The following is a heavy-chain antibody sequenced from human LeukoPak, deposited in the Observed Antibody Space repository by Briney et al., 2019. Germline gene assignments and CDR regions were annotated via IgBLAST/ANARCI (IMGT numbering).Heavy chain of an antibody. Sequence: SETLSLTCAVSGGSFSGYYWAWIRQPPGKGLEWIGYIYYSGSTNYNPSLKSRVTISVDTSKNQFSLKLSSVTAADTAVYYCARSYCGGDCALDVWGKGTTVTVSS. CDR2: IYYSGST. CDR3: ARSYCGGDCALDV. J-gene: IGHJ6*04. V-gene: IGHV4-59*01. D-gene: IGHD2-21*02. CDR1: GGSFSGYY.